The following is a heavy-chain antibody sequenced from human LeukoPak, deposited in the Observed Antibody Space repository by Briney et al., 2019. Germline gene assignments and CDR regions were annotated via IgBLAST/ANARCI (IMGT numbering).Heavy chain of an antibody. V-gene: IGHV4-39*01. CDR1: GGSISSSSYY. CDR3: ARVLGLPLDWFDP. D-gene: IGHD2-21*02. J-gene: IGHJ5*02. CDR2: IYYSGST. Sequence: SETLSLTCTVSGGSISSSSYYWGWIRQPPGKGLEWIGSIYYSGSTYYNPSLKSRVTISVDTSKNQFSLKLSSVTAADTAVYYCARVLGLPLDWFDPWGQGTLVTVSS.